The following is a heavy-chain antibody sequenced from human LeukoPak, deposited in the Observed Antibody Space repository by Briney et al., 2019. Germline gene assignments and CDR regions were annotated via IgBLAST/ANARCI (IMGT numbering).Heavy chain of an antibody. CDR3: AKDLPITMVRKNNWFDP. CDR1: GFTFSSYA. CDR2: ISGSGGVT. Sequence: GGSLRLSCAASGFTFSSYAMNWVRQAPEKGLDWVSTISGSGGVTYYADSVKGRFTISRDNSKNTLYLQMNSLRAEDTAVYYCAKDLPITMVRKNNWFDPWGQGTLVTVSS. J-gene: IGHJ5*02. D-gene: IGHD3-10*01. V-gene: IGHV3-23*01.